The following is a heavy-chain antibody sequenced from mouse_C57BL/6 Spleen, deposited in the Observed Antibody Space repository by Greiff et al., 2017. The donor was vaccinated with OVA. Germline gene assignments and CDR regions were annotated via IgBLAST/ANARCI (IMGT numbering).Heavy chain of an antibody. CDR1: GYTFTSYW. D-gene: IGHD1-1*01. CDR3: ARGFITTVVYFDY. CDR2: IYPGSGST. J-gene: IGHJ2*01. Sequence: QVQLQQPGAELVKPGASVKMSCKASGYTFTSYWITWVTQRPGQGLEWIGDIYPGSGSTDYNEKFKSKATLTVDTSSSTAYMQLSSLTSEDSAVYYCARGFITTVVYFDYWGQGTTLTVSS. V-gene: IGHV1-55*01.